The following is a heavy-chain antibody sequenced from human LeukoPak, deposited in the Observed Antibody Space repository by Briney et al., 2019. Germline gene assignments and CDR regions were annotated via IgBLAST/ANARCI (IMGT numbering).Heavy chain of an antibody. CDR3: ANQFCTTLNYYYYYGMDV. CDR1: GFTFSGYG. V-gene: IGHV3-30*02. J-gene: IGHJ6*02. CDR2: IRYDGSNK. Sequence: GGSLRLSCTASGFTFSGYGMHWVRQAPGKGLEWVAFIRYDGSNKYYADSVKGRFTISRDNSKNTLYLQMNSLRAEDTAVYYCANQFCTTLNYYYYYGMDVWGQGTTVTVSS. D-gene: IGHD1-1*01.